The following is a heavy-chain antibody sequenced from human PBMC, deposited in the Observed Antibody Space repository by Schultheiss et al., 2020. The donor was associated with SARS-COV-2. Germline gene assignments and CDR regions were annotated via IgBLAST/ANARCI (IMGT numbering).Heavy chain of an antibody. V-gene: IGHV3-21*01. D-gene: IGHD2-2*02. CDR2: ISSSSSYI. CDR1: GFTFSSYS. J-gene: IGHJ6*02. Sequence: GGSLRLSCADSGFTFSSYSMNWVRQAPGKGLEWVSSISSSSSYIYYADSVKGRFTISRENAKNSLYLQMNSLRAEDTAVYYCAREDCSSTSCYTPSIPYYYYGMDVWGQGTTVTVSS. CDR3: AREDCSSTSCYTPSIPYYYYGMDV.